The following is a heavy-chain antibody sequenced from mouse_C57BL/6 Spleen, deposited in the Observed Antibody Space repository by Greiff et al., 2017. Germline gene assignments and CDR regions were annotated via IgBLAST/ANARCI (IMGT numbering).Heavy chain of an antibody. CDR1: GYSFTDYN. J-gene: IGHJ3*01. CDR3: ARDPRTAQATPFAY. V-gene: IGHV1-39*01. D-gene: IGHD3-2*02. Sequence: VQLKESGPELVKPGASVKISCKASGYSFTDYNMNWVKQSHGKSLEWIGVINPNYGTTSYNQKFKGKATLTVDQSSSTAYMQLNSLTSEDSAVYYCARDPRTAQATPFAYWGQGTLVTVSA. CDR2: INPNYGTT.